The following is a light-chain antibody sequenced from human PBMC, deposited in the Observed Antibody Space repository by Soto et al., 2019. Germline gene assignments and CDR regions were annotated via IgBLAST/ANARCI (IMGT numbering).Light chain of an antibody. Sequence: QSVLTQPASVSGSPGQSITISCTGTSSDVGAYNYVSWYQHHPGKVPKLLIYEVTSRPSGVSDRFSGSKSGNTASLTISGLHAEDEADYYCSSKRDSSTLFVFGTGTKVTVL. J-gene: IGLJ1*01. CDR1: SSDVGAYNY. CDR2: EVT. V-gene: IGLV2-14*01. CDR3: SSKRDSSTLFV.